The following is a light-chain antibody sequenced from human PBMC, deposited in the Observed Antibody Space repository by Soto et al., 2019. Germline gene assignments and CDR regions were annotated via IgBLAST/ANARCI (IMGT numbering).Light chain of an antibody. CDR2: ATS. J-gene: IGKJ1*01. Sequence: DVQMTQSPYTLSASVGDRVTITCRASQNIDNYLNWYQQKPGKAPKLLIYATSTLQSGVPSRFSGSGSGTEFTLTISSLQPDDFATYYCQHYNSYSEAFGQGTKVDI. CDR3: QHYNSYSEA. V-gene: IGKV1-5*01. CDR1: QNIDNY.